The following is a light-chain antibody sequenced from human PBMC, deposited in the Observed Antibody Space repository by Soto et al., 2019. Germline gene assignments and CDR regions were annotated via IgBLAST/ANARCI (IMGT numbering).Light chain of an antibody. Sequence: EIVMTQSPATLSVSPGERATLSCRASQSLGSNLAWYKQKPGQAPRLLIYGASARATGIPARFSGSGSGTEFTRTISSLQSEDSAVYYCQQYSNWPPLTFGQGTRLEIK. J-gene: IGKJ5*01. CDR3: QQYSNWPPLT. V-gene: IGKV3-15*01. CDR1: QSLGSN. CDR2: GAS.